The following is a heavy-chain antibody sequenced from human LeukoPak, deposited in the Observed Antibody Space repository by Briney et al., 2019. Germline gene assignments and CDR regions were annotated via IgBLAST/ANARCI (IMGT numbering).Heavy chain of an antibody. Sequence: ASVKVSCKASGYTFTGYYMHWVRQAPGQGLEWMGWINPNSGGTNYAQKFQGRVTMTRDTSISTAYMELSRLRSDGTAVYYCATLVATTNGMDVWGQGTTVTVSS. CDR1: GYTFTGYY. J-gene: IGHJ6*02. CDR2: INPNSGGT. V-gene: IGHV1-2*02. D-gene: IGHD5-12*01. CDR3: ATLVATTNGMDV.